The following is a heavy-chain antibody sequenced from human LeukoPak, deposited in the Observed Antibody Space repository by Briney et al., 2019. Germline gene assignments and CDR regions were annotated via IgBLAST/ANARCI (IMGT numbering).Heavy chain of an antibody. V-gene: IGHV3-30*02. CDR2: IRFDGNDK. CDR3: ARRAGGYSHPYDY. D-gene: IGHD4-23*01. Sequence: GGSLRLSCAASGFPFSYFGMHWVRQAPGKGLEWVAFIRFDGNDKFYADSVKGRFTISKDTSRNTLYLQMNSLRAEDTAVYYCARRAGGYSHPYDYWGQGTLVTVSS. CDR1: GFPFSYFG. J-gene: IGHJ4*02.